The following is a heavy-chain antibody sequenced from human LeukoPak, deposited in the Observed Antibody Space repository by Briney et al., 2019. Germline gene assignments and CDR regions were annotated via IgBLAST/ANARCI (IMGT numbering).Heavy chain of an antibody. Sequence: GGSLRLSCAASGFTFSDYYMSWIRQAPGKGLEWVSYISSSGSTIYYADSVKGRFTISRDNAKNSLYLQMNSLRAEDTAVYYCARDHIVGATRYYYYYMDVWGKGTTVTVSS. CDR2: ISSSGSTI. V-gene: IGHV3-11*04. CDR1: GFTFSDYY. D-gene: IGHD1-26*01. J-gene: IGHJ6*03. CDR3: ARDHIVGATRYYYYYMDV.